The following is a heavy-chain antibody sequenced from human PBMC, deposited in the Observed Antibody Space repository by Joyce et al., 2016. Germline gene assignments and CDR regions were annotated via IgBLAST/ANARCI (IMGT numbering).Heavy chain of an antibody. D-gene: IGHD3-22*01. CDR2: INPSGGNA. J-gene: IGHJ3*02. V-gene: IGHV1-46*01. CDR1: GYIFTSYY. CDR3: ARAHVSGYFLSSDSTAFDI. Sequence: QVQLVQSGAEVKKPGASVKVSCMASGYIFTSYYINWVRRAPGQGLEWMGIINPSGGNAAYAQKFQGRVTMTGDTSTNTVYMELSRLRSKDTAVYYCARAHVSGYFLSSDSTAFDIWGQGTMVAVSS.